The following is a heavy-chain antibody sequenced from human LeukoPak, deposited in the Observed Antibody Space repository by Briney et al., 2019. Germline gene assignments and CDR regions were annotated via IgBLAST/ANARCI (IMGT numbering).Heavy chain of an antibody. J-gene: IGHJ3*02. Sequence: GGSLRLSCTASGFTVSTNYMSWVRQAPGKGLEWVSVIYSGGSAYYADCVRGRFTISRDNYKNTLYLQMNSLRAEDTAVYYCARDLSPWESRNPDAFDIWGQGTTVTVSS. CDR2: IYSGGSA. D-gene: IGHD1-14*01. CDR1: GFTVSTNY. CDR3: ARDLSPWESRNPDAFDI. V-gene: IGHV3-53*01.